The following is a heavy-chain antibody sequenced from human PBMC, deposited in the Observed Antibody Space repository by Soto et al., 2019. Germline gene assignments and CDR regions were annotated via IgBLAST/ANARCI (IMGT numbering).Heavy chain of an antibody. J-gene: IGHJ4*02. CDR2: ISSSSSCI. Sequence: EVQLVESGGGLIQPGGSLRLSCAASGFSFNTYAMNLVRQAPGKGLEWISYISSSSSCIYYADSVKVRFTLSRDNAKNSLYLQMNSLRAEDTAVYYCASDPGIAAAGMDYWGQGTLVTVSS. D-gene: IGHD6-25*01. CDR1: GFSFNTYA. V-gene: IGHV3-48*04. CDR3: ASDPGIAAAGMDY.